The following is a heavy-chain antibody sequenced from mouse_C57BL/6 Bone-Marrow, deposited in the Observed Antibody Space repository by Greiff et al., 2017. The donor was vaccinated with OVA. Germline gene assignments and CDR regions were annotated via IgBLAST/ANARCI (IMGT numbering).Heavy chain of an antibody. CDR2: IYPRDGST. CDR3: ARFRQLRLRHAMDY. CDR1: GYTFTSYD. Sequence: QVQLKESGPELVKPGASVKLSCKASGYTFTSYDINWVKQRPGQGLEWIGWIYPRDGSTKYNEKFKGKATFTADTSSNTAYMQLSSLTTEDSAIYYCARFRQLRLRHAMDYWGQGTSVTVSS. D-gene: IGHD3-2*02. J-gene: IGHJ4*01. V-gene: IGHV1-85*01.